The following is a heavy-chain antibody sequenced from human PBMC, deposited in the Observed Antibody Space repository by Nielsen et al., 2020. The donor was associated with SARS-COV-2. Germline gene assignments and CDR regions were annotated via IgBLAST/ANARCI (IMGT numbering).Heavy chain of an antibody. CDR2: IIPIFGTA. D-gene: IGHD2-15*01. CDR1: GYTFTSYA. Sequence: SVKVSCKASGYTFTSYAISWVRQAPGQGLEWMGGIIPIFGTANYAQKFQGRVTITADESTSTAYMELSSLRSEDTAVYYCARSPGGVVPYDYWGQGTLVTVSS. J-gene: IGHJ4*02. V-gene: IGHV1-69*13. CDR3: ARSPGGVVPYDY.